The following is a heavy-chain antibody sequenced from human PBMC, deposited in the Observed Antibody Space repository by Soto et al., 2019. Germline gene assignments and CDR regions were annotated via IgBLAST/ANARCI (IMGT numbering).Heavy chain of an antibody. V-gene: IGHV5-51*01. D-gene: IGHD6-13*01. Sequence: PGESLKIFCKGSGYSFTSYWINWVRQMPGKGLEWMGIIYPGDSDTRYSPSFQGQVTISADKSIDTAYLQWRSLKASDTAVYYCARHHGSPGSYFGLDVWGQGTTVTVSS. CDR1: GYSFTSYW. J-gene: IGHJ6*02. CDR3: ARHHGSPGSYFGLDV. CDR2: IYPGDSDT.